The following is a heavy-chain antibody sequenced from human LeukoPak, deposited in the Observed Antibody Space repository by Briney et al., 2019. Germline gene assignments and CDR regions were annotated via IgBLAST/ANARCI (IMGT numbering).Heavy chain of an antibody. CDR1: VYTFTIYD. D-gene: IGHD3/OR15-3a*01. CDR3: ARALSWTTDSYYYLDV. V-gene: IGHV1-8*01. Sequence: GASVSVSSKPSVYTFTIYDIDWVRQATGQRLEWMGWMNPNSGNTGYAQKFQGRVTMTKNTSITTAYMELSSLRSEDTAVYYCARALSWTTDSYYYLDVWGKGTTVTVSS. CDR2: MNPNSGNT. J-gene: IGHJ6*03.